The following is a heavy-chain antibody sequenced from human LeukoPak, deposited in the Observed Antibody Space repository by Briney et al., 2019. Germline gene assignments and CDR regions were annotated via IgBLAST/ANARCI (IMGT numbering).Heavy chain of an antibody. Sequence: SETLSLTCTVSGGSISSYYWSWIRQPPGKGLEWIGYIYYSGSTNYNPSLKSRVTISVDTSKNQFSLKLSSVTAADTAVYYCARAVASSSFPTHEWFGEFNWFDPWGQGTLVTVSS. J-gene: IGHJ5*02. V-gene: IGHV4-59*08. CDR3: ARAVASSSFPTHEWFGEFNWFDP. CDR1: GGSISSYY. D-gene: IGHD3-10*01. CDR2: IYYSGST.